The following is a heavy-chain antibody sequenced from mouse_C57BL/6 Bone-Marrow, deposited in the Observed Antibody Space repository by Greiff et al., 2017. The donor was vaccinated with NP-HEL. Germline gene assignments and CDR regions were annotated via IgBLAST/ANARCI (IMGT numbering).Heavy chain of an antibody. CDR2: INPGSGGT. Sequence: VHLVESGAELVRPGTSVKVSCKASGYAFTNYLIEWVKQRPGQGLEWIGVINPGSGGTNYNEKFKGKAKLTADKSSSTAYMQLSSLTSEDSAVYFCARGGKDYWGQGTTLTVSS. V-gene: IGHV1-54*01. J-gene: IGHJ2*01. CDR3: ARGGKDY. CDR1: GYAFTNYL. D-gene: IGHD6-1*01.